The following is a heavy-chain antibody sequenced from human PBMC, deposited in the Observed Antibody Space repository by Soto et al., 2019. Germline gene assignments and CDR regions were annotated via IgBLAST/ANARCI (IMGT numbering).Heavy chain of an antibody. J-gene: IGHJ4*02. CDR1: GGTFSSYA. CDR3: ARGGGESSGWPQMGVFDY. V-gene: IGHV1-69*13. Sequence: SVKVSCKASGGTFSSYAISWVRQAPGQGLEWMGGIIPIFGTANYAQKFQGRVTITADESTSTAYMELSSLRSEDTAVYYCARGGGESSGWPQMGVFDYWGQGTLVTVSS. D-gene: IGHD6-19*01. CDR2: IIPIFGTA.